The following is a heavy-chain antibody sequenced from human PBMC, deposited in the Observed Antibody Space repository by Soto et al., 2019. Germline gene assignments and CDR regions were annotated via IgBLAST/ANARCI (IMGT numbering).Heavy chain of an antibody. V-gene: IGHV1-24*01. J-gene: IGHJ5*02. CDR1: GYTLTDLS. CDR3: ATEHYDILTGSAHLDWFDP. CDR2: FDPEDGET. Sequence: GASVKVSCEVSGYTLTDLSMHWVRQAPGKGLEWMGGFDPEDGETIYAQKFQGRVTMTEDTSTDTAYMELSSPRSEDTAVYYCATEHYDILTGSAHLDWFDPWGQGTLVTVSS. D-gene: IGHD3-9*01.